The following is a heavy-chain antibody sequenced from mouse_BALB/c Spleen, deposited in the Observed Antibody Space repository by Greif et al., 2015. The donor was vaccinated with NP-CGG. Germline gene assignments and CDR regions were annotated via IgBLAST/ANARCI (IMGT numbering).Heavy chain of an antibody. J-gene: IGHJ2*01. V-gene: IGHV1S56*01. CDR2: IYPGNVNT. CDR3: ARNWDEYYFDY. D-gene: IGHD4-1*01. CDR1: GYTFTSYY. Sequence: QVQLKQSGPELVKPGASVRISCKASGYTFTSYYIHWVKQRPGQGLEWIGWIYPGNVNTKYNEKFKGKATLTADKSSSTAYMQLSSLTSEDSAVYFCARNWDEYYFDYWGQGTTLTVSS.